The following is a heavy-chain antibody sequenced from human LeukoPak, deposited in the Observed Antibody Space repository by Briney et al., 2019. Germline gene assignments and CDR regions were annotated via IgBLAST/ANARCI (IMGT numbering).Heavy chain of an antibody. J-gene: IGHJ3*02. CDR1: GYTFTNYY. CDR3: ARIRDGYNDAYDI. D-gene: IGHD5-24*01. V-gene: IGHV1-46*01. CDR2: INPGGDNT. Sequence: ASVKVSCKASGYTFTNYYIHWVRQAPGQGLEWMGLINPGGDNTDYAQDFQGRVTMTRDTSTSTVYMGLSSLRSEDTAVYYCARIRDGYNDAYDIWGQGTMVTVSS.